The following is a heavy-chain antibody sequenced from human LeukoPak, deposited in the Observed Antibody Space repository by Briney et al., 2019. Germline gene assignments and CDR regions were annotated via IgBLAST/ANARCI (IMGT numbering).Heavy chain of an antibody. J-gene: IGHJ5*02. D-gene: IGHD3-9*01. V-gene: IGHV4-34*01. CDR1: GGSFSGYY. CDR3: ARGYYDILTGPAGWFDP. Sequence: KPSETLSLTCAVYGGSFSGYYWSWIRQPPGKGLEWIGEINHSGSTNYNPSLKSRVTISVDTSKNQFSLKLNSVTAADTAVYYCARGYYDILTGPAGWFDPWGQGTLVTVSS. CDR2: INHSGST.